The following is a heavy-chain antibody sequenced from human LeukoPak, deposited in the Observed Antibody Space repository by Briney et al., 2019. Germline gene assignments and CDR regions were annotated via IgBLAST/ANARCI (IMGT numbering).Heavy chain of an antibody. D-gene: IGHD3-22*01. V-gene: IGHV4-59*01. CDR3: ARVTGYMIEDYFDY. Sequence: SETLSLTCTVSGGSISSYYWGWIRQPPGKGLEWIGYIYYSGSNNYNPSLKSRVTISVETSKTQFSLKLSSVTAADTAVYYCARVTGYMIEDYFDYWGQGTLVTVSS. CDR2: IYYSGSN. CDR1: GGSISSYY. J-gene: IGHJ4*02.